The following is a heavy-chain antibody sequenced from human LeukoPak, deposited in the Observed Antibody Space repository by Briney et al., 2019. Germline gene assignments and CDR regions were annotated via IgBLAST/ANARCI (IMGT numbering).Heavy chain of an antibody. J-gene: IGHJ5*02. CDR3: ARRCGPPYYDILTGYEEDWFDP. D-gene: IGHD3-9*01. CDR2: IYYSGST. V-gene: IGHV4-39*01. CDR1: GGSISSSSYY. Sequence: SETLSLTCTVSGGSISSSSYYWGWIRQPPGKGLEWIGSIYYSGSTYYNPSLKSRVTISVDTSKNQFSLKLSSVTAADTAVYYCARRCGPPYYDILTGYEEDWFDPWGQGTLVTVSS.